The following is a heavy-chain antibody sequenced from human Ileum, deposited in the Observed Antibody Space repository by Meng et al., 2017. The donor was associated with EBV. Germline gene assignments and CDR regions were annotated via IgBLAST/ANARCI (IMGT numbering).Heavy chain of an antibody. D-gene: IGHD3-10*01. CDR1: GDSITNHNW. CDR3: LRGSGGSV. V-gene: IGHV4-4*02. J-gene: IGHJ1*01. CDR2: IPHRGSS. Sequence: QVQLGESGPAMVKPSEPLSLTCAVSGDSITNHNWWAWVRQPPGKGLEWIGEIPHRGSSAYNPSLKSRVSMSMDKSKNQFSLKLTSVTAADTAVYHCLRGSGGSVWGQGTLVTVSS.